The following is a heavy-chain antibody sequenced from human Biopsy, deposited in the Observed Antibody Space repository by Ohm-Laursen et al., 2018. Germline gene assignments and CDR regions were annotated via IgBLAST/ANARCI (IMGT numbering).Heavy chain of an antibody. CDR1: GFTVSRNY. CDR2: IDSGGYT. Sequence: LRLSCAASGFTVSRNYMTWVRQAPGKGLEWVSVIDSGGYTHYTDSVKGRFTISRDNSKNTLYLQMNNLSAEDTAVYYCARSTYYYESSGTRRGLDIWGQGTMVTVSS. V-gene: IGHV3-53*01. CDR3: ARSTYYYESSGTRRGLDI. D-gene: IGHD3-22*01. J-gene: IGHJ3*02.